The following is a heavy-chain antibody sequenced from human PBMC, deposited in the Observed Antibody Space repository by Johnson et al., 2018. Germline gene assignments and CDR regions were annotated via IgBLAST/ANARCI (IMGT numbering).Heavy chain of an antibody. Sequence: QVQLQQWGAGLLKPSETLSLTCAVYGWSFSGYYWSWIRQPPGKGLEWIGEINHTGGTNYNPSLKSRVTISLDTSKKQFPLKLSSVTAADTGMYYCARGSCQSVGGVWSPYHHYGMDVWGQGTTVTVSS. CDR1: GWSFSGYY. CDR3: ARGSCQSVGGVWSPYHHYGMDV. CDR2: INHTGGT. J-gene: IGHJ6*02. D-gene: IGHD2-21*01. V-gene: IGHV4-34*01.